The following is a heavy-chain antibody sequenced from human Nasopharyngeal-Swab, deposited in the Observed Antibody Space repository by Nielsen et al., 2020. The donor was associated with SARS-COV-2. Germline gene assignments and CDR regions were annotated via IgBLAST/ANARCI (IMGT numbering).Heavy chain of an antibody. V-gene: IGHV4-31*02. Sequence: WIRQPPGKGLEWIGYISYSGSTSSPPSLKSRVTISVDTSKNQFSLKLSSVTATDTAVYYCARGAIDYYDSSGYGDWGQGTLVTVSS. J-gene: IGHJ4*02. D-gene: IGHD3-22*01. CDR3: ARGAIDYYDSSGYGD. CDR2: ISYSGST.